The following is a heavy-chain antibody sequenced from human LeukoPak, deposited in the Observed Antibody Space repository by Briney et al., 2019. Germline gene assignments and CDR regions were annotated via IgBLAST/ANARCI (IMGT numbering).Heavy chain of an antibody. CDR3: ARGAGSHEYYFDY. CDR2: IYYSGST. D-gene: IGHD3-10*01. V-gene: IGHV4-59*01. CDR1: GGSISSYY. Sequence: PSETLSLTCTVSGGSISSYYWSWIRQPPGKGLEWIGYIYYSGSTNYNPSLKSRVTMSVDTSKNQFSLKLSSVTAADTAVYYCARGAGSHEYYFDYWGQGTLVTVSS. J-gene: IGHJ4*02.